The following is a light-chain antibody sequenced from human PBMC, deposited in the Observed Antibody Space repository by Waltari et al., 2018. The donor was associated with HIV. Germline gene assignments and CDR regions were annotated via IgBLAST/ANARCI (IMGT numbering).Light chain of an antibody. CDR3: SSYTSSSTQV. Sequence: QSALTQPASVSGSPGQSITISCTGTSSDVGGYNYVFWYQQHPGKAPKLMIYEVTNRPSGVSNRFSCSKSGTTASLTISGLQAEDEADYYCSSYTSSSTQVFGTGTKVTVL. CDR1: SSDVGGYNY. J-gene: IGLJ1*01. V-gene: IGLV2-14*01. CDR2: EVT.